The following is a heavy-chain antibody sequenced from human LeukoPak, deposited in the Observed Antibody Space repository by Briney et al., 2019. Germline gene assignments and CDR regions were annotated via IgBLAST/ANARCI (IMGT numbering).Heavy chain of an antibody. Sequence: GASVKVSCKAFGHIFTTYYVHWVRQAPGQGLEWMGKINPSGGSTSYAQQFQGRVTMTRDTSTRTVYMELSSLRSEDTAVYYCARALSDSSGYPWGQGTLVTVSS. V-gene: IGHV1-46*01. CDR2: INPSGGST. CDR1: GHIFTTYY. J-gene: IGHJ5*02. D-gene: IGHD3-22*01. CDR3: ARALSDSSGYP.